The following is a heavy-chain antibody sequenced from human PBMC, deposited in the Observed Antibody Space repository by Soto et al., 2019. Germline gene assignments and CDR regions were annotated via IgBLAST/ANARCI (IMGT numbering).Heavy chain of an antibody. J-gene: IGHJ6*02. V-gene: IGHV4-4*02. CDR1: GVSISSSNW. Sequence: SDTLSLTCAVSGVSISSSNWWSRVRQPPGKGLECIGEIYHSGSTNYNPSLKSRVTISVDKSKNQFSLKLSSVTAADTAVYYCASVRGGYYYGMDVWGQGTTVT. CDR3: ASVRGGYYYGMDV. CDR2: IYHSGST. D-gene: IGHD3-10*02.